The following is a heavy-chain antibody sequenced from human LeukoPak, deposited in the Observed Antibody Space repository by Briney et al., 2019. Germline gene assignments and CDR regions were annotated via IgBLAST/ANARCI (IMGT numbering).Heavy chain of an antibody. J-gene: IGHJ4*02. D-gene: IGHD1-14*01. CDR3: AKLHNLNCDY. CDR2: ISSSSSTI. V-gene: IGHV3-48*01. Sequence: QSGGSLRLSCAASGFTFSSYSMNWVRQAPGKGLEWVSYISSSSSTIYYADSVKGRFTISRDNAKNSLYLQMNNLRPEDTAVYYCAKLHNLNCDYWGLGTLVTVSS. CDR1: GFTFSSYS.